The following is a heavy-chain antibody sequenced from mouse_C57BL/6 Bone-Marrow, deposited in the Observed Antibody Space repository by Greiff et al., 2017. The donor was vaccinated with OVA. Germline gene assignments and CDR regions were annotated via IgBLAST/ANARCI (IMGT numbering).Heavy chain of an antibody. CDR2: IDPSDSYT. CDR1: GYTFTSYW. Sequence: QVQLQQPGAELVMPGASVKLSCKASGYTFTSYWMHWVKQRPGQGLEWIGEIDPSDSYTNYNQKFKGKSTLTVDKSSSTAYMQLSSLTSEDSAVDYCSSDGPPLYYSMDYWGQGTAVTVSS. D-gene: IGHD2-3*01. CDR3: SSDGPPLYYSMDY. J-gene: IGHJ4*01. V-gene: IGHV1-69*01.